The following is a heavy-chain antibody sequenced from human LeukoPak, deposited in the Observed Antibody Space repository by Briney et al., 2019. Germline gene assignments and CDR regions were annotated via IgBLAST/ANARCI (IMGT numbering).Heavy chain of an antibody. Sequence: QPGGSLRLSCEASGLNFSNYGMSWVRQAPGKGLEWVSDITNSRRIHYADSVKGRFTISRDDDKSILYLQMNDLRGNDTATYFCARQLTEHFYYWGQGTHVTVAS. CDR2: ITNSRRI. CDR1: GLNFSNYG. J-gene: IGHJ1*01. D-gene: IGHD3-3*02. CDR3: ARQLTEHFYY. V-gene: IGHV3-23*05.